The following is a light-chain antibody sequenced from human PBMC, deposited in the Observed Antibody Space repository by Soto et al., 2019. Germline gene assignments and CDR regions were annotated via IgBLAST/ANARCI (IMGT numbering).Light chain of an antibody. CDR3: QQTYCRPVT. CDR2: FIS. J-gene: IGKJ5*01. Sequence: DIEMTQSPSALSASVGDKVTITCRASQPISSYLNWYQHKPGEAPRLLIYFISRLQSGAPSRFSGSGSGKDFTLTIDSPQPEDTATYYCQQTYCRPVTFGQGTLLEIK. V-gene: IGKV1-39*01. CDR1: QPISSY.